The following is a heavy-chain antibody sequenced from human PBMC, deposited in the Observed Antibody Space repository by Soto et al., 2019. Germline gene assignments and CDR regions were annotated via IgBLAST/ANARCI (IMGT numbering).Heavy chain of an antibody. Sequence: GSLRLSCAASGFTFSSYAMSWVRQAPGKGLEWVSAISGSGGSTYYADSVKGWFTISRDNSKNTLYLQMNSLRAEDTAVYYCAKELRYNWNYDYWGQGTLVTVSS. CDR3: AKELRYNWNYDY. CDR2: ISGSGGST. CDR1: GFTFSSYA. D-gene: IGHD1-20*01. V-gene: IGHV3-23*01. J-gene: IGHJ4*02.